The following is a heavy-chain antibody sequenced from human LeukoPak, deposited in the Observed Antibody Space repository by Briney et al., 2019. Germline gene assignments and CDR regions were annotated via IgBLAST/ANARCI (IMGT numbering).Heavy chain of an antibody. J-gene: IGHJ4*02. CDR2: IHPRTGNP. CDR1: GYSFTNYA. D-gene: IGHD3-16*01. CDR3: ARALDSLGGLSLPDF. Sequence: ASVKVSCKASGYSFTNYAMNWVRQAPGQGLEFMGWIHPRTGNPAYAQGFSGRYVFSLDSSVTTTYLQISDLKAEDTAVYFCARALDSLGGLSLPDFWGQGTLVTVSS. V-gene: IGHV7-4-1*02.